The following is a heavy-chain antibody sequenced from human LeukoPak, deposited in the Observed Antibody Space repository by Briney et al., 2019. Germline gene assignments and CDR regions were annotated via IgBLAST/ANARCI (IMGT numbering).Heavy chain of an antibody. Sequence: ASVKVSCKASGHTFTTYGISWVRQAPGQGLEWMGWISVYNGNTNYAQKLQGRVTMTTDTSTSTAYMELRSLRSDDTAVYYCATLGRAYCGGDCSDAFDIWGQGTMVTVSS. V-gene: IGHV1-18*04. D-gene: IGHD2-21*02. CDR2: ISVYNGNT. CDR1: GHTFTTYG. J-gene: IGHJ3*02. CDR3: ATLGRAYCGGDCSDAFDI.